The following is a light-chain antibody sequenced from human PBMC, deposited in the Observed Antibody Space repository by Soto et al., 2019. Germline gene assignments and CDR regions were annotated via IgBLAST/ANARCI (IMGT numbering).Light chain of an antibody. J-gene: IGLJ2*01. CDR3: AAWDDILNGRV. CDR1: SSNIGSNT. Sequence: QAVVSQPPSASGTPGQRVTIACSGSSSNIGSNTVNWYQQLPGTAPKIVIYSNDHRPSGVPDRFTGSKSGTSASLVISGLQSEDEADYYCAAWDDILNGRVFGGGTKLTVL. V-gene: IGLV1-44*01. CDR2: SND.